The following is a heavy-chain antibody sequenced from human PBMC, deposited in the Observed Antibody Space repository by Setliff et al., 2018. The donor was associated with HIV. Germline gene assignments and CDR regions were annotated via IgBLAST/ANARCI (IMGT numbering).Heavy chain of an antibody. J-gene: IGHJ6*01. Sequence: SETLSLTCTVSGGSVGSSSYYWAWIRQPPGKGLEWIGRLHLSGDTNYNPSLKSRVTMSIDKSKNQFSLKLSSVTAADTAVYYCARDNSYYYGSGSHYWYGMDVWGQGTTVTVSS. CDR2: LHLSGDT. CDR1: GGSVGSSSYY. CDR3: ARDNSYYYGSGSHYWYGMDV. V-gene: IGHV4-39*07. D-gene: IGHD3-10*01.